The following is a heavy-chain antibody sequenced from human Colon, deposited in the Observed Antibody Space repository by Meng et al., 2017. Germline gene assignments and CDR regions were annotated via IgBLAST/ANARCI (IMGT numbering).Heavy chain of an antibody. J-gene: IGHJ5*02. CDR2: IFHSGTS. CDR1: GASISGDNW. CDR3: ARRNSNNWFDP. Sequence: QGQLQESGPGLVKPSGTLSLTCAASGASISGDNWWSWVRQTPGKGLEWLGEIFHSGTSNYNPSLKSRVTISVDKSKNQFSLRLSSVTAADMAVYYCARRNSNNWFDPWGQGILVTVSS. V-gene: IGHV4-4*02. D-gene: IGHD2/OR15-2a*01.